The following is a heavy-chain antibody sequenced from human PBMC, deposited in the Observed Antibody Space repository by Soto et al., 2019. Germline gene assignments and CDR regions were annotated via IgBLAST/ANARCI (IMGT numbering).Heavy chain of an antibody. CDR2: ISSSSSYI. CDR1: GFTFSSYS. V-gene: IGHV3-21*01. Sequence: PGGSLSLSCAASGFTFSSYSMNWVSQAPGKGLEWVSSISSSSSYIYYADSVKGRFTISRDNAKNSLYLQMNSLRAEDTAVYYCARGGAVAGITLAQHRVGAPEDDAFDIWGQGTMVTVSS. J-gene: IGHJ3*02. CDR3: ARGGAVAGITLAQHRVGAPEDDAFDI. D-gene: IGHD6-19*01.